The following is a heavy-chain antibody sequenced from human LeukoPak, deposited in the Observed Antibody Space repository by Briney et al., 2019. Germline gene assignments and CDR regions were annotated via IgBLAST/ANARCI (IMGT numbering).Heavy chain of an antibody. D-gene: IGHD5-18*01. J-gene: IGHJ3*02. CDR2: ISGSGGST. CDR1: GFTFSSYT. Sequence: GGSLRLSCAASGFTFSSYTMSWVRQAPGKGLEWVSAISGSGGSTYYADSVKGRFTISRDNSKNTLYLQMNSLRAEDTAVYYCTRSYGYGVDAFDIWGQGTMVTVSS. V-gene: IGHV3-23*01. CDR3: TRSYGYGVDAFDI.